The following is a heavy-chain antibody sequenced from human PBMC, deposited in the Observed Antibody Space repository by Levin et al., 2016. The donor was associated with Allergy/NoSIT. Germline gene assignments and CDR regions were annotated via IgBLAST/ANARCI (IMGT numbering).Heavy chain of an antibody. CDR1: GFTFSSHA. Sequence: GESLKISCAASGFTFSSHALSWVRQIPGKGLEWVSTISDTGAYAFYADSVRGRFTISRDNSKNTLYLQLDSLRSDDTAIYYCASFPSLSAYFQHWGQGTLVTVSS. CDR3: ASFPSLSAYFQH. CDR2: ISDTGAYA. J-gene: IGHJ4*02. D-gene: IGHD3-3*01. V-gene: IGHV3-23*01.